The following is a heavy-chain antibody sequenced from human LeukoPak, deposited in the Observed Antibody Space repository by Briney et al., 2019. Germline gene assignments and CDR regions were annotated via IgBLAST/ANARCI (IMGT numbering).Heavy chain of an antibody. D-gene: IGHD3-22*01. CDR3: ARDSRDYYDGSGYLKYYYYYMDV. V-gene: IGHV1-69*05. Sequence: KVSCRASGGTFSSYAISWVRQAPGQGLEWMGGIIPIFGTANYAQKFQGRVTITTDESTSTAYMELSSLRSEDTAVYYCARDSRDYYDGSGYLKYYYYYMDVWGKGTTVTVSS. CDR1: GGTFSSYA. CDR2: IIPIFGTA. J-gene: IGHJ6*03.